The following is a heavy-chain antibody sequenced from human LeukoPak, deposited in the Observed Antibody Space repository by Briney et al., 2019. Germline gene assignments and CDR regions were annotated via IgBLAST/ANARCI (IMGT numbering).Heavy chain of an antibody. V-gene: IGHV3-48*04. CDR1: GFTFSSYS. CDR3: ARARRAVAGDFDY. CDR2: ISSSSSTI. Sequence: GGSLRLSCAASGFTFSSYSMNWVRQAPGKGLEWVSYISSSSSTIYYADSVKGRFTISRDNAKNSLYLQMNSLRAEDTAVYYCARARRAVAGDFDYWGQGTLLTVSS. D-gene: IGHD6-19*01. J-gene: IGHJ4*02.